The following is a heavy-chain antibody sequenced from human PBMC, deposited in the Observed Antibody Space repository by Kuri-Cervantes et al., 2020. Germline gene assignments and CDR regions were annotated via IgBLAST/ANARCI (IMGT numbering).Heavy chain of an antibody. CDR2: ISWNSGSI. V-gene: IGHV3-9*01. CDR3: TRGMGDTAIPGS. J-gene: IGHJ5*02. D-gene: IGHD5-18*01. Sequence: GGSLRLSCAASGFTFDDYAMHWVRQAPGKGLEWVSGISWNSGSIGYADSVKGRFTISRDNAKNSLYLQLNSLRAEDTALYYCTRGMGDTAIPGSWGQGTLVTVSS. CDR1: GFTFDDYA.